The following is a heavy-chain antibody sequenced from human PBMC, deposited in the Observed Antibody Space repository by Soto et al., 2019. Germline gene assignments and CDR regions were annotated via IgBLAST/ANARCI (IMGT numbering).Heavy chain of an antibody. V-gene: IGHV1-69*13. D-gene: IGHD3-22*01. CDR1: GGTFSSYA. CDR3: ARDFRGTYYYDSSARRNWFDP. CDR2: IIPIFGTA. Sequence: SVKVSCKASGGTFSSYAISWVRQAPGQGLEWMGGIIPIFGTANYAQKFQGRVTITADESTSTAYMELSSLRSEDTAVYYCARDFRGTYYYDSSARRNWFDPWGQGTLVTVS. J-gene: IGHJ5*02.